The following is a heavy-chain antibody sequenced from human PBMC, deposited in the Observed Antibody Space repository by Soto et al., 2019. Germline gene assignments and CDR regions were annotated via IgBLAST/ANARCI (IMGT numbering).Heavy chain of an antibody. Sequence: GGALRLSCAASGLTFSSYAMGWVRQAPGKGLEWVSAISGSGGSTYYADSVKGRFTISRDNSKNTLYLQMNSLRAEDTDVYYCAKDRVPAARRRDSDYRGEGTPVKVSS. CDR3: AKDRVPAARRRDSDY. D-gene: IGHD2-2*01. J-gene: IGHJ4*02. CDR1: GLTFSSYA. V-gene: IGHV3-23*01. CDR2: ISGSGGST.